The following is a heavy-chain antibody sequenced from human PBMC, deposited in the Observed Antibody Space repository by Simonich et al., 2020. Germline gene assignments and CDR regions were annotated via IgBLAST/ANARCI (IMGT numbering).Heavy chain of an antibody. Sequence: QLQLQESGPGLVKPSETLSLTCTVSGGSISSSSYYWGWIRRPPRKGLEWIGSIYDSESTNYNQSLKSRVTISVDTSKNQVSLKLSSGTAADTAVYYCARRPRLSNFADAFDIWGQGTMVTVSS. CDR2: IYDSEST. J-gene: IGHJ3*02. CDR3: ARRPRLSNFADAFDI. V-gene: IGHV4-39*01. D-gene: IGHD7-27*01. CDR1: GGSISSSSYY.